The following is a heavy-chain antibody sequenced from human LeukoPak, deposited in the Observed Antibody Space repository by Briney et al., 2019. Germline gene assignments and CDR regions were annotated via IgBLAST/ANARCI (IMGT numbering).Heavy chain of an antibody. J-gene: IGHJ4*02. CDR1: GGSISSSSYY. V-gene: IGHV4-39*01. CDR2: IYYSGST. CDR3: ATIRRAAAGTAFDY. D-gene: IGHD6-13*01. Sequence: SETLSVTCTVSGGSISSSSYYWGWIRQPPGEGLEWIGSIYYSGSTYYNPSLKSRVTISVDTSKNQFSLKLSSVTAADTAVYYCATIRRAAAGTAFDYWGQGTLVTVSS.